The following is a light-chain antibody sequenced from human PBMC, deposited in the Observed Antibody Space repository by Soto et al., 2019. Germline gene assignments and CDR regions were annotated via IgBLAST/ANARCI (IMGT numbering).Light chain of an antibody. Sequence: EIVLTQSPGTLSLSPGERATIACRASHSITNHYLAWYQQKPGRAHRLLVSAASNRATGIPARFSGSGSGTDFTLTISSLEPEDFGVFYCQQRFAWPKITFGQGTRLEIK. J-gene: IGKJ5*01. V-gene: IGKV3-11*01. CDR2: AAS. CDR3: QQRFAWPKIT. CDR1: HSITNHY.